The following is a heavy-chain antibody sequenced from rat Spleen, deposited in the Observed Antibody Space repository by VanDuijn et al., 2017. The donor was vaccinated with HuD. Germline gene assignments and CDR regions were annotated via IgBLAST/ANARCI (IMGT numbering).Heavy chain of an antibody. V-gene: IGHV2S63*01. CDR2: IWTDGRT. J-gene: IGHJ1*01. CDR3: AREGHWYFDF. Sequence: VQLKESGPGLVQPSQTLSLTCTVSGFSLMDYSVHWVRQPPGKGLEWMGVIWTDGRTAYNSLLKSRLSISRDTSKSQVFLKMNSLQTEDTATYYCAREGHWYFDFWGPGTMVTVSS. CDR1: GFSLMDYS.